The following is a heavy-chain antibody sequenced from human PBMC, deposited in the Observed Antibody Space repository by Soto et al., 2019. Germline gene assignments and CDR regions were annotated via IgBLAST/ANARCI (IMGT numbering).Heavy chain of an antibody. CDR2: INHSGST. V-gene: IGHV4-34*01. J-gene: IGHJ6*02. D-gene: IGHD6-13*01. CDR1: GGSFSGYY. Sequence: SETLSLTCAVYGGSFSGYYWSWIRQPPGKGLERIGEINHSGSTNYNPSLKSRVTISVDTSKNQFSLKLSSVTAADTAVYYCARGGTAAAEGVNYYYYGMDVWGQGTTVTVSS. CDR3: ARGGTAAAEGVNYYYYGMDV.